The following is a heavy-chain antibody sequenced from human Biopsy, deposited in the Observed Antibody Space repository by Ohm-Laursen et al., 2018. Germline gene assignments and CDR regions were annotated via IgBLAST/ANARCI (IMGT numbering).Heavy chain of an antibody. CDR3: STAAYAPLYFDL. V-gene: IGHV3-21*06. CDR1: GVTLSGYA. Sequence: SLRLSCAAPGVTLSGYAMNWVRQAPGKGLEWVSSITGGGNYTNYADSVRGRFTISRDNSKNSVYLVMSSLRAEDTAAYFCSTAAYAPLYFDLWGRGTVVTVSS. CDR2: ITGGGNYT. J-gene: IGHJ4*02. D-gene: IGHD4-17*01.